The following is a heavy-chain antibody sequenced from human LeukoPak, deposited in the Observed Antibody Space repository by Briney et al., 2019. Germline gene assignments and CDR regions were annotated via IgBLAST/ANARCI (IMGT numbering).Heavy chain of an antibody. Sequence: SETLSLTCTVSGGSISSYYWSWIRQPPGKGLEWIGYIYYSGSTNYNPSLKSRVTISVDTSKNQFSLKLSSVTAADTAVYYCARGGDIVVVPAAMNYDYWGQGTLVTVSS. V-gene: IGHV4-59*01. CDR2: IYYSGST. CDR1: GGSISSYY. J-gene: IGHJ4*02. CDR3: ARGGDIVVVPAAMNYDY. D-gene: IGHD2-2*01.